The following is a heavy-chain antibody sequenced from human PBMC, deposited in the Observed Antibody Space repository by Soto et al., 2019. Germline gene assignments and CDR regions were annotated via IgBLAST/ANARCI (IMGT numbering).Heavy chain of an antibody. CDR2: MNPNSGNT. D-gene: IGHD6-6*01. V-gene: IGHV1-8*01. Sequence: ASVKVSCKASGYTFTSYDINWVRQATGQGLEWMGWMNPNSGNTGYAQKFQGRVTMTRNTSISTAYMELSSLRSEDTAVYYCATFGYSSSAVDDAFDIWGQGTMVTVSS. J-gene: IGHJ3*02. CDR1: GYTFTSYD. CDR3: ATFGYSSSAVDDAFDI.